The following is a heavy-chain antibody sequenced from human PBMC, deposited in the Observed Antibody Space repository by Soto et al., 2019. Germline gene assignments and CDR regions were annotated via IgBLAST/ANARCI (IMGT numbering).Heavy chain of an antibody. Sequence: GGSLRLSCAASGFTFSSYAMSWVRQAPGKGLEWVSAISGSGGSTYYADSVKGRFTISRDNSKNTLYLQMNSLRAEDTAVYYCAKSPQVLRFLEWLPHFDYWGQGTLVTVSS. V-gene: IGHV3-23*01. CDR1: GFTFSSYA. D-gene: IGHD3-3*01. CDR2: ISGSGGST. CDR3: AKSPQVLRFLEWLPHFDY. J-gene: IGHJ4*02.